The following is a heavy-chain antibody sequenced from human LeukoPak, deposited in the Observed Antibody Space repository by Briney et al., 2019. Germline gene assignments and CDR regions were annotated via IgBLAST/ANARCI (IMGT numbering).Heavy chain of an antibody. CDR3: ARTSYRSYYVWFDP. CDR2: INHSGST. D-gene: IGHD1-26*01. CDR1: GGSFSGYY. J-gene: IGHJ5*02. V-gene: IGHV4-34*01. Sequence: SETLSLTCAVYGGSFSGYYWSWIRQPPGKGLEWIGEINHSGSTSYNPSLKSRVTISVDTSKNQFSLKLSSVTAADTAVYYCARTSYRSYYVWFDPWGQGTLVTVSS.